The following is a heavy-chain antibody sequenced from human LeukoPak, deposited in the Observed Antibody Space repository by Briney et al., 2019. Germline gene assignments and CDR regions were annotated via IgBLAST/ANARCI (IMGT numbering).Heavy chain of an antibody. CDR1: GFTFSSYW. Sequence: GGSLRLSCAASGFTFSSYWMNWARQAPGKGLEWVASITHNGNVNYYVDSVKGRFTISRDNAKNSLYLQMSNLRAEDTAAYFCARGGGLDVWGQGATVTVSS. V-gene: IGHV3-7*03. J-gene: IGHJ6*02. D-gene: IGHD3-16*01. CDR3: ARGGGLDV. CDR2: ITHNGNVN.